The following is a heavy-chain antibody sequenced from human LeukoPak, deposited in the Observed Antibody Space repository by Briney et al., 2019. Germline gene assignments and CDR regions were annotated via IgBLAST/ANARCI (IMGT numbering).Heavy chain of an antibody. CDR3: ARRWYFDY. Sequence: GGSLRLSCAASGFTFDDYAMHWVRQAPGKGLEWVSLISWDGGSTYYADSVKGRFTISRDNSKNTLYLQMNSLRAEDTAVYYCARRWYFDYWGQGTLVTVSS. J-gene: IGHJ4*02. D-gene: IGHD6-13*01. CDR2: ISWDGGST. CDR1: GFTFDDYA. V-gene: IGHV3-43D*03.